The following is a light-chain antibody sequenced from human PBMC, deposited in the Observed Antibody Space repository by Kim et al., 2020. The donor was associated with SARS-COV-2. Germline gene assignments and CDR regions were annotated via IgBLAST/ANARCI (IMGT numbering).Light chain of an antibody. Sequence: FARGERAPPPCGASKSVKSAYLAWHQKKPGQAPRLLTYGASKRRAGTPERCRGGGFGTDFPLPTSRLEPEDFAVYYCQNYVSSLTFGGGTKVDIK. V-gene: IGKV3-20*01. CDR1: KSVKSAY. J-gene: IGKJ4*01. CDR3: QNYVSSLT. CDR2: GAS.